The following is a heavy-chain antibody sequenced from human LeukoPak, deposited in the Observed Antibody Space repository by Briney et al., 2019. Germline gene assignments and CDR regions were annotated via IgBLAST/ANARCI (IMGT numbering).Heavy chain of an antibody. J-gene: IGHJ4*02. CDR1: GFTFSSYE. D-gene: IGHD4-17*01. Sequence: GGSLRLSCVGSGFTFSSYEMNWVRQAPGKGLEWVSYISSGGSTIYYADSVKGRFTISRGNSKNTLYLQMNNLRAEDTAVYYCAKGSDYGDYYFDYWGQGTLVTVSS. CDR2: ISSGGSTI. CDR3: AKGSDYGDYYFDY. V-gene: IGHV3-48*03.